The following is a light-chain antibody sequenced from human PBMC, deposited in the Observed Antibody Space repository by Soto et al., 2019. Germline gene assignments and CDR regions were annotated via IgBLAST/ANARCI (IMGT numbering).Light chain of an antibody. V-gene: IGKV3-15*01. CDR3: QQYNSWLWT. CDR2: GAS. J-gene: IGKJ5*01. Sequence: EIMMTQSPGTLSVSPGEGATLSCRASQSVSSKLAWYQQKPGQAPRLLIYGASTRATGIPARFSGSGSGTEFTLIISSLQSEDSAVYYCQQYNSWLWTFGQGTRLEIK. CDR1: QSVSSK.